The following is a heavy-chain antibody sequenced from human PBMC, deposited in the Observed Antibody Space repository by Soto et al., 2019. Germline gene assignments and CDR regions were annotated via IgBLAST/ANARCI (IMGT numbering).Heavy chain of an antibody. J-gene: IGHJ5*02. Sequence: GGSLRLSCAASGFTFRSFTMNWVRQAPGKGREWVSTISSNSAYIYYTAALRSRVTIPRDNAKNSLHLQMNSMRAEDTAVYYCTRDASPDSSARGGFDPWGPGTLVTVSS. V-gene: IGHV3-21*01. CDR2: ISSNSAYI. CDR3: TRDASPDSSARGGFDP. CDR1: GFTFRSFT. D-gene: IGHD6-13*01.